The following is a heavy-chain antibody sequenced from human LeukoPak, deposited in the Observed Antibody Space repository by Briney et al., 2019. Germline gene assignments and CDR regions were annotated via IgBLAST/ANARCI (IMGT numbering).Heavy chain of an antibody. CDR1: GFSFSNYD. D-gene: IGHD3-10*01. CDR2: IKQDGSEK. CDR3: ARDNYYGSGSSDY. J-gene: IGHJ4*02. Sequence: GGSLRLSCAASGFSFSNYDMNWVRQAPGKGLEWVANIKQDGSEKYYVDSVKGRFTISRDNAKNSLYLQMNSLRAEDTAVYYCARDNYYGSGSSDYWGQGTLVTVSS. V-gene: IGHV3-7*01.